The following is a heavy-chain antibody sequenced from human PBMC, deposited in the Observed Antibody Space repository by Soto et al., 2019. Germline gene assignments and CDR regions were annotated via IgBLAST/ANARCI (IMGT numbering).Heavy chain of an antibody. CDR3: ARERKSTDTVTTLYFDY. Sequence: SVKVSCKASGGTFSSYAISWVRQAPGQGLEWMGGIIPIFGTANYAQKFQGRVTITADESTSTAYMGLSSLRSEDTAVYYCARERKSTDTVTTLYFDYWGPGTPVPVYS. CDR1: GGTFSSYA. CDR2: IIPIFGTA. V-gene: IGHV1-69*13. J-gene: IGHJ4*02. D-gene: IGHD4-17*01.